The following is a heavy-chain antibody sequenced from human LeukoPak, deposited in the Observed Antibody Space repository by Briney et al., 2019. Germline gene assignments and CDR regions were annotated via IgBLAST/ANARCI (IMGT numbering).Heavy chain of an antibody. D-gene: IGHD2-15*01. Sequence: PGGSLRLSCAASGFTFSSYEMNWARQAPGKGLEWLSYMSSRGSTISYADSVKGRFTISRDNAKNSLFLQMNSLRAEDTAVYYCARARTPDYWGQGTLVTVSS. CDR1: GFTFSSYE. CDR3: ARARTPDY. CDR2: MSSRGSTI. J-gene: IGHJ4*02. V-gene: IGHV3-48*03.